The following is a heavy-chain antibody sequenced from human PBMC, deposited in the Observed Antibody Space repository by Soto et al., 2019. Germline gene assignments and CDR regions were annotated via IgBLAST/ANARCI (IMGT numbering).Heavy chain of an antibody. CDR2: IYYTGST. CDR1: GGSISSYY. V-gene: IGHV4-59*01. J-gene: IGHJ4*02. Sequence: SETLSLTCTVSGGSISSYYWSWIRQPPGKGLEWIGYIYYTGSTNYNPSLKSRVTISIDTSKNQFSLKLSSVTAADTAVYYCARYFCTSTTCYFFDYWGQGTLVTVSS. CDR3: ARYFCTSTTCYFFDY. D-gene: IGHD2-2*01.